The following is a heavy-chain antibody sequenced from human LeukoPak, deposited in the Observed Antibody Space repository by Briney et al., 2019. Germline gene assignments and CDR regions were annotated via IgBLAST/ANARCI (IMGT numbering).Heavy chain of an antibody. CDR2: VRAKTDGGTT. CDR3: AADTPVPLAQIDY. V-gene: IGHV3-15*01. J-gene: IGHJ4*02. CDR1: GFTFTNAW. Sequence: GGSLRLSCAVSGFTFTNAWMNWVRQAPGKGPEWVGRVRAKTDGGTTEYAAPVKGRFSISRDDSTNTVYLQMNSLITEDTAIYYCAADTPVPLAQIDYWGQGALVTVSS. D-gene: IGHD2/OR15-2a*01.